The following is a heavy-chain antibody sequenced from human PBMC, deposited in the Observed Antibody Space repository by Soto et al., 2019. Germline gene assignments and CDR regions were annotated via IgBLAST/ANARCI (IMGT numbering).Heavy chain of an antibody. J-gene: IGHJ3*02. CDR3: AKFGGSHDAFDI. V-gene: IGHV3-23*01. D-gene: IGHD2-15*01. CDR2: ISGSDGST. CDR1: GFTFRSYA. Sequence: PGGSLRLSCATSGFTFRSYAMTWVRQAPGKGLEWVSVISGSDGSTYYADSVKGRFTISRDNSNNTLFLQMNNLRGEDTAVYYCAKFGGSHDAFDIRGQGTMVTVSS.